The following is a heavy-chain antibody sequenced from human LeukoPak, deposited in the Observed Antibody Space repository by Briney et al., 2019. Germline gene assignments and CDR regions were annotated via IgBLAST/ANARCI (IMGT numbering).Heavy chain of an antibody. J-gene: IGHJ3*02. CDR2: IYYSGST. D-gene: IGHD2-15*01. V-gene: IGHV4-31*03. CDR3: SGRVSGDDAFDI. Sequence: SETLSLTCTVSGGSISSGGYYWSWIRQHPGKGLEWIGYIYYSGSTYYNPSLKSRVTISVDTSKNQFSLKLSSVTAADTAVYYCSGRVSGDDAFDIWGQGTMDTVSS. CDR1: GGSISSGGYY.